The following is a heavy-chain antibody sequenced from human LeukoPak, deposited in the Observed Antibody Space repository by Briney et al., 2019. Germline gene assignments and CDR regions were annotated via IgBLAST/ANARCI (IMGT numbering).Heavy chain of an antibody. CDR2: IYTSGST. CDR3: ARQGSGWSPFDY. D-gene: IGHD6-19*01. Sequence: PSETLSLTCTVSGYSISSGYYWGWIRQPPGKGLEWIGSIYTSGSTDYNPSLKSRVTMSVDTSKNQFSLKLSSVTAADTAVYYCARQGSGWSPFDYWGQGTLVTVSS. CDR1: GYSISSGYY. V-gene: IGHV4-38-2*02. J-gene: IGHJ4*02.